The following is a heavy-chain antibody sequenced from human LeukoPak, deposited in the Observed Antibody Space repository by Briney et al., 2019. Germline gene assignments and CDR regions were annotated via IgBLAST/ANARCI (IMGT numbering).Heavy chain of an antibody. CDR3: ARVDYDSSGTDY. D-gene: IGHD3-22*01. V-gene: IGHV3-21*01. CDR1: EFTFSSYT. J-gene: IGHJ4*02. CDR2: ISSSSSYI. Sequence: GGSLRLSCAASEFTFSSYTMNWVRQAPGKGLKWVSSISSSSSYIYYADSVKGRFTISRDNAKNSLFLQMNSLRAEDTAVHYCARVDYDSSGTDYWGQGTLVTVSS.